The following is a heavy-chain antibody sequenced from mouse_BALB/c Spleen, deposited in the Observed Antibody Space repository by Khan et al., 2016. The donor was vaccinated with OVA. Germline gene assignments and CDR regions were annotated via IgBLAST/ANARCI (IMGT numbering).Heavy chain of an antibody. J-gene: IGHJ2*01. CDR1: GYSITSDYA. CDR3: ARSVTITTVVATDFDY. CDR2: ISYSGRT. D-gene: IGHD1-1*01. Sequence: EVQLQESGPGLVKPSQSLSLTCTVTGYSITSDYAWNWIRQFPGNKLEWMGYISYSGRTSYNPSLKSRISITRDTSKNQFFLQLNSVITEDTATYYCARSVTITTVVATDFDYWGQGTTLTVAS. V-gene: IGHV3-2*02.